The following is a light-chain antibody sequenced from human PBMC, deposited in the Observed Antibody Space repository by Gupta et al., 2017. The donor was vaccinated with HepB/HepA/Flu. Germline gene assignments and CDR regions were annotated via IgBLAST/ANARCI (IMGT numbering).Light chain of an antibody. J-gene: IGKJ2*01. V-gene: IGKV3-20*01. CDR2: ATS. CDR3: QQNGSLPLYT. Sequence: ENVLPQSPDTLSLSPGERATLACRARRKFRVNYLAWYQQKPGQPPRLLIYATSYRATGIPDRFSGSGSGTEVTLTISTRELEDFAVYYCQQNGSLPLYTFGQGTKIEIK. CDR1: RKFRVNY.